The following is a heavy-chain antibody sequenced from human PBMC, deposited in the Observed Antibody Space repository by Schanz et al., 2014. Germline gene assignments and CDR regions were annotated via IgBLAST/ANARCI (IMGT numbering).Heavy chain of an antibody. CDR2: IIPITGIT. CDR3: ARAGQDYSDSSGYATYYFGN. Sequence: QVQLVQSGAEVKKPGASVKVSCKASGDTFTRYHMHWVRQAPGQGLEWMGRIIPITGITNYAQKFQGRVTITADKSASTAYMELSNLRSEDTAVYYCARAGQDYSDSSGYATYYFGNWGQGTLVTVSS. V-gene: IGHV1-69*09. D-gene: IGHD3-22*01. CDR1: GDTFTRYH. J-gene: IGHJ4*02.